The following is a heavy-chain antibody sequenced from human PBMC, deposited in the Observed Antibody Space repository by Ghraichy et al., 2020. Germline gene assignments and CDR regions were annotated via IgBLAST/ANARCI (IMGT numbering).Heavy chain of an antibody. CDR2: ISYSGST. CDR3: AREGNYYDSSGYSNAFFDS. V-gene: IGHV4-59*01. J-gene: IGHJ4*02. CDR1: GGSISNYY. D-gene: IGHD3-22*01. Sequence: ETLSLTCTVSGGSISNYYWSWIRQPPGKGLEWIGYISYSGSTDYNPSLKSRVTISVDTSKNHFSLRLSSVTAADTAVYYCAREGNYYDSSGYSNAFFDSWGQGTLVTVSS.